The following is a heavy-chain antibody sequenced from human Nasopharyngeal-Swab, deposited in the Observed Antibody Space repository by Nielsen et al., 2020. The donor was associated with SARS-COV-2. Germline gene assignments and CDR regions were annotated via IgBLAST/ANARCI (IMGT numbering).Heavy chain of an antibody. D-gene: IGHD6-13*01. J-gene: IGHJ6*03. Sequence: WVRQAPGQGLEWMGGIIPIFGTANYAQKFQGRVTITADKSTSTAYMELSSLRSEDTAVYYCARSGDSNCRRPPYYYYYMDVWGKGTTVTVSS. CDR3: ARSGDSNCRRPPYYYYYMDV. CDR2: IIPIFGTA. V-gene: IGHV1-69*06.